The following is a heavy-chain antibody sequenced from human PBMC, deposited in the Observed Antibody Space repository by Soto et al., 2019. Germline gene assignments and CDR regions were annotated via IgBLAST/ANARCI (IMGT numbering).Heavy chain of an antibody. Sequence: SGTLSLTCTVSGGSISSSSYYWGWIRQPPGKGLEWIGSIYYSGSTYYNPSLKRRVTISVDTSKNQFSLKLSSVTAADAGVYYCARRYTRVFRFLDGQGDYFDYWGQGTLVTVSS. CDR1: GGSISSSSYY. J-gene: IGHJ4*02. CDR2: IYYSGST. CDR3: ARRYTRVFRFLDGQGDYFDY. D-gene: IGHD3-3*01. V-gene: IGHV4-39*01.